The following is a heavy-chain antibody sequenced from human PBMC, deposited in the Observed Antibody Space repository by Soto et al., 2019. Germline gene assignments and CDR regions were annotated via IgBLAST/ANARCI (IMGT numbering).Heavy chain of an antibody. V-gene: IGHV3-74*01. J-gene: IGHJ4*02. D-gene: IGHD4-17*01. Sequence: TGGSLRLSCAASGFTFSRYWMTWVRQAPGKGLVWVSRIRSDGSNTTYADSVKGRFTISRDNAKNTLYLQMNSLRAEDTAVYYCARALFGRFGDSYDCWGQGTLVTVSS. CDR1: GFTFSRYW. CDR3: ARALFGRFGDSYDC. CDR2: IRSDGSNT.